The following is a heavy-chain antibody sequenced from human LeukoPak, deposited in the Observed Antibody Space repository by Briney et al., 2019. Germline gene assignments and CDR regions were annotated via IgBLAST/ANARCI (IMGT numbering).Heavy chain of an antibody. D-gene: IGHD6-6*01. CDR3: ARDPSIAAQVGFDY. J-gene: IGHJ4*02. V-gene: IGHV3-21*01. Sequence: PGGSLRLSCAASGFTFSSYSMNWVRQAPGKGLEWVSSISSSSSYIYYADSVKGRFTISRDNAKNSLYLQMNSLRAEDTAVYYYARDPSIAAQVGFDYWGQGTLVTVSS. CDR2: ISSSSSYI. CDR1: GFTFSSYS.